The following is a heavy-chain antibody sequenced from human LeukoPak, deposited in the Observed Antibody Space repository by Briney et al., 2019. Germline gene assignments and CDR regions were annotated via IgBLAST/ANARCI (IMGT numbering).Heavy chain of an antibody. J-gene: IGHJ4*02. Sequence: ASVKVSCKASGYTFTSYYMHWVRQAPGQGLEWMGIINPSGGSTSYAQKLQGRVTMTRDMSTSTVYMELSSLRSEDTAVYYCARGGGTTMVRGVIITSEYYFDYWGQGTLVTVSS. CDR3: ARGGGTTMVRGVIITSEYYFDY. D-gene: IGHD3-10*01. CDR1: GYTFTSYY. V-gene: IGHV1-46*01. CDR2: INPSGGST.